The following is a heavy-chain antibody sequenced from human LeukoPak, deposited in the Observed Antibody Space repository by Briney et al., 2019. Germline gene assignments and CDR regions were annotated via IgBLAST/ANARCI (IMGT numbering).Heavy chain of an antibody. J-gene: IGHJ6*02. D-gene: IGHD6-13*01. Sequence: GGSLRPSCAASGFSLSSNAMSGLRQAPGKGLEWVSAISGSGGTTNYADSVKGRFTISRHNSKDTLYLQMDSLRAEDTAVYCCAKVGSSMSFYYYYGMNVGGQGTTVTVSS. CDR3: AKVGSSMSFYYYYGMNV. CDR2: ISGSGGTT. CDR1: GFSLSSNA. V-gene: IGHV3-23*01.